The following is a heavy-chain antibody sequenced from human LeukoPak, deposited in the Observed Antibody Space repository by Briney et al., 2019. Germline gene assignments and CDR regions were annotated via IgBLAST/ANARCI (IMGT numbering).Heavy chain of an antibody. D-gene: IGHD1-26*01. CDR3: ARVGATILPDAFDI. J-gene: IGHJ3*02. V-gene: IGHV4-39*07. CDR2: IYYSGST. Sequence: SETLSLTCTVSGGSISSSSYNWGWIRQPPGKGLEWIGSIYYSGSTYYNPSLKSRVTISVDTSKNQFSLKLSSVTAADTAVYYCARVGATILPDAFDIWGQGTMVTVSS. CDR1: GGSISSSSYN.